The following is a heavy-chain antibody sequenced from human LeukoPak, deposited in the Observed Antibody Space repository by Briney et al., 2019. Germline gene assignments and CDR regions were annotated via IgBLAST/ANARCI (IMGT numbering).Heavy chain of an antibody. CDR2: MNPNSGNT. CDR1: GYTFTSYD. D-gene: IGHD6-13*01. V-gene: IGHV1-8*01. J-gene: IGHJ4*02. Sequence: ASVKVSCKASGYTFTSYDINWERQATGQGLEWMGWMNPNSGNTGYAQKFQGRVTMTRNTSISTAYMELSSLRSEDTAVYYCAYSSSWYGVFDYWGQGTLVTVSS. CDR3: AYSSSWYGVFDY.